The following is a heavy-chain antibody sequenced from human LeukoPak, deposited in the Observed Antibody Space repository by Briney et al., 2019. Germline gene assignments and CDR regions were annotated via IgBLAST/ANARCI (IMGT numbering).Heavy chain of an antibody. CDR2: IYHSGST. Sequence: SETLSLTCTVSGYSISSGYFWGWIRQPPGKGLECIGTIYHSGSTYYNPSLKSRVTISVDTSKNQFSLKLSSVTAADTAVYYCARSPGPYRHGYSSSWFRFDPWGQGTLVTVSS. CDR3: ARSPGPYRHGYSSSWFRFDP. J-gene: IGHJ5*02. D-gene: IGHD6-13*01. CDR1: GYSISSGYF. V-gene: IGHV4-38-2*02.